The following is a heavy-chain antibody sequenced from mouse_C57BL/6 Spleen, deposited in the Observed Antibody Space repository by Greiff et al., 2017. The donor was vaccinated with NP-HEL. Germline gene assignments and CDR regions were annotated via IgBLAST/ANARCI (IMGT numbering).Heavy chain of an antibody. CDR3: ATRGANWAYYFDY. V-gene: IGHV1-18*01. CDR1: GYTFTDYN. CDR2: INPNNGGT. Sequence: EVQLQQSGPELVKPGASVKIPCKASGYTFTDYNMDWVKQSHGKSLEWIGDINPNNGGTIYNQKFKGKATLTVDQSSSTAYMELRSLTSEDTAVYYCATRGANWAYYFDYWGQGTTLTVSS. J-gene: IGHJ2*01. D-gene: IGHD4-1*01.